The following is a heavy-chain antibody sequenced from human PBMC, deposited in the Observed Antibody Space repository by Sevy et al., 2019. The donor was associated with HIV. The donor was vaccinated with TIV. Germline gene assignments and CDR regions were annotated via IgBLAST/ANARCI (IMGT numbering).Heavy chain of an antibody. CDR2: TSYDGSHK. CDR1: GFISSNFA. D-gene: IGHD1-26*01. V-gene: IGHV3-30*04. CDR3: ARGENDDEFFQY. Sequence: GESLKISCTVSGFISSNFAMHWVRQAPGKGLEWVAVTSYDGSHKYYADSVKGRFTVSRDNSRNILSLEMSSLRRDDTAVYYCARGENDDEFFQYWGQGTLVTVSS. J-gene: IGHJ1*01.